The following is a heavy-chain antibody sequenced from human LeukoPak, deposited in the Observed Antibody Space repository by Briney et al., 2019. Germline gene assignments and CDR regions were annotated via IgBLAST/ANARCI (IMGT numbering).Heavy chain of an antibody. CDR3: ARDGLWFGEVDAFDI. CDR1: GNSISSGDYY. CDR2: IYTSGST. D-gene: IGHD3-10*01. V-gene: IGHV4-61*02. Sequence: SETLSLTCTVSGNSISSGDYYWSWIRRPAGKGLEWIGRIYTSGSTTYNPSLKSRVTISVDTSKNQFSLKLSSVTAADTAVYYCARDGLWFGEVDAFDIWGQGTMVTVSS. J-gene: IGHJ3*02.